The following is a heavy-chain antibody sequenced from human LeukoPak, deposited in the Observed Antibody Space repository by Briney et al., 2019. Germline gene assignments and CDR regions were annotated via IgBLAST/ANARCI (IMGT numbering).Heavy chain of an antibody. CDR1: GFTFSSYS. CDR2: ISSSSSYI. V-gene: IGHV3-21*01. D-gene: IGHD5-24*01. CDR3: ARIARDGYNYRY. Sequence: EGSLRLSCAASGFTFSSYSMNWVRQAPGKGLEWVSSISSSSSYIYYADSVKGRFTISRDNAKNSLYLQMNSLRAEDTAVYYCARIARDGYNYRYWGQGTLVTVSS. J-gene: IGHJ4*02.